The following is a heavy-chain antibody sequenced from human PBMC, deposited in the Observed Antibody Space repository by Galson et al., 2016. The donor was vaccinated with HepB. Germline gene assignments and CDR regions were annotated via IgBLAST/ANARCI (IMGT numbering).Heavy chain of an antibody. D-gene: IGHD1-1*01. CDR3: GFQLRGSHYYYALDV. CDR1: GGTFSSYA. V-gene: IGHV1-69*13. J-gene: IGHJ6*02. Sequence: SVKVSCKASGGTFSSYAISWVRQAPGQGLEWMGGIVPIFGTPNHAQKFQGRVTITADESTSTAYMGLSSLRSEDTAVYYCGFQLRGSHYYYALDVWGQGTTVTVSS. CDR2: IVPIFGTP.